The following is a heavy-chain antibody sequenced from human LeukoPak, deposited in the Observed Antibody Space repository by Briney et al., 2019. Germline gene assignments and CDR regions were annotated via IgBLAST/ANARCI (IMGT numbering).Heavy chain of an antibody. D-gene: IGHD3-22*01. CDR3: TRRQRRLDYDSSGYYFDY. CDR1: GFTFGDYA. Sequence: PGGSLRLSCTASGFTFGDYAMSWVRQAPGKGLEWVGFIRSKAYGGTTEYAASVKGRFTISRDDSKSIAYLQMNSLKTEDTAVYYCTRRQRRLDYDSSGYYFDYWGQGTLVTVSS. V-gene: IGHV3-49*04. CDR2: IRSKAYGGTT. J-gene: IGHJ4*02.